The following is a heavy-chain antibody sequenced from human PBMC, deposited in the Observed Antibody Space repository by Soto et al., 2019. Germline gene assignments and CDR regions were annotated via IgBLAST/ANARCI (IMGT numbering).Heavy chain of an antibody. CDR1: GFTFSSYA. Sequence: PGGSLRLSCAASGFTFSSYAMSWVRQAPGKGLEWVSAISGSGGSTYYADSVKGRFTISRDNSKNTLYLQMNSLRAEDTAVYYCARISSCSGGSCYSGWYFDLWGRGTLVTVSS. J-gene: IGHJ2*01. D-gene: IGHD2-15*01. CDR2: ISGSGGST. CDR3: ARISSCSGGSCYSGWYFDL. V-gene: IGHV3-23*01.